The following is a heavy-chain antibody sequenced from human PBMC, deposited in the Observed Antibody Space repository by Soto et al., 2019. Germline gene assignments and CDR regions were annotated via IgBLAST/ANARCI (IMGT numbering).Heavy chain of an antibody. V-gene: IGHV3-33*01. D-gene: IGHD6-19*01. J-gene: IGHJ4*02. CDR2: LWFDGTIK. CDR1: GFTFSTYG. Sequence: GGSLRLSCAASGFTFSTYGMHWVRQAPGKGLEWVAVLWFDGTIKYYADSVKGRFTISRDNSKNTLYLQMNSLTVEDTAVYYCARGSGQNYAIAYDYWGQGTPVTVSS. CDR3: ARGSGQNYAIAYDY.